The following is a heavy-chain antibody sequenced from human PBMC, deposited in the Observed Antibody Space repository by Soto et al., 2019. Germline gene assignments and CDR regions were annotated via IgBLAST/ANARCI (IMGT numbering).Heavy chain of an antibody. CDR2: ISGSGGST. Sequence: EVQLLESGGGLVQPGGSLRLSCAAPGFTFSSYAMSWVRQAPGKGLEWVSAISGSGGSTYYADSVKGRFTISRDNSKNTLYLQMNSLRAEDTAVYYCAKKSEYPEYYFDYWGQGTLVTVSS. CDR3: AKKSEYPEYYFDY. V-gene: IGHV3-23*01. J-gene: IGHJ4*02. CDR1: GFTFSSYA.